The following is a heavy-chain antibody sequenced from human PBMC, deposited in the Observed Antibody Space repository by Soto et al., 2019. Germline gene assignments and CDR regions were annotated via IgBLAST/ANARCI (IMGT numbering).Heavy chain of an antibody. J-gene: IGHJ4*02. CDR1: GGTFSSYT. Sequence: GASVKVSCKASGGTFSSYTISWVRQAPGQGLEWMGRIIPILGIANYAQKFQGRVTITADKSTGTAYMELSGVRSECRGVCYCAINQRVTPGYFDYWGQGTLVTVSS. CDR3: AINQRVTPGYFDY. CDR2: IIPILGIA. V-gene: IGHV1-69*02. D-gene: IGHD2-15*01.